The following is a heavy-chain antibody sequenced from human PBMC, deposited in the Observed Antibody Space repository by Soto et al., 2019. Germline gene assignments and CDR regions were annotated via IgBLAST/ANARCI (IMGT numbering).Heavy chain of an antibody. CDR1: GFTFTSYA. CDR3: AKDTSGGWYSRFDF. V-gene: IGHV3-23*01. CDR2: ISGSGGTT. J-gene: IGHJ4*02. D-gene: IGHD6-19*01. Sequence: GGSLRLSCVASGFTFTSYAMGWVRQAPGKGLEWVSGISGSGGTTYYADSVKGRFTISSDISKSTVYLQMDSLRAEDTAVYYCAKDTSGGWYSRFDFWGQGTLVTVSS.